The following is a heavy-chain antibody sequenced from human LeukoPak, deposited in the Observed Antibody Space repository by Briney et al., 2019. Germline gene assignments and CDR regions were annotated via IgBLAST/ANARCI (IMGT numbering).Heavy chain of an antibody. V-gene: IGHV3-7*01. CDR1: GFTFSSYW. J-gene: IGHJ3*02. CDR2: IKQDGSEK. CDR3: ARDRGPTDRGAFDI. D-gene: IGHD2-21*02. Sequence: PGGSLRPSCAASGFTFSSYWMSWVRQAPGKGLEWVANIKQDGSEKYYVDSVKGRFTISRDNAKNSLYLQMNSLRAEDTAVYYCARDRGPTDRGAFDIWGQGTMVTVSS.